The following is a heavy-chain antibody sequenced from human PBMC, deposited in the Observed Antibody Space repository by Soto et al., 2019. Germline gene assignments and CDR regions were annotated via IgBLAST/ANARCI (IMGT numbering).Heavy chain of an antibody. Sequence: QVQLVESGGGVVQPGRSLRLSCAASGFTFSTYGMHWVRQAPGKGLEWVAVIWYDGSNKYYADSVKGRFTISRDNSKNRLYLKMNSLRDEDTAVYYCARGDTIVVPAAMESGFYYGMDVWGQGTTVTVSS. CDR1: GFTFSTYG. CDR3: ARGDTIVVPAAMESGFYYGMDV. CDR2: IWYDGSNK. V-gene: IGHV3-33*01. D-gene: IGHD2-2*01. J-gene: IGHJ6*02.